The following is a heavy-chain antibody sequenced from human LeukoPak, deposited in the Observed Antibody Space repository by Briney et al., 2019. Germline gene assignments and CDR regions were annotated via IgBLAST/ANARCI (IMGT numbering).Heavy chain of an antibody. CDR1: GGSISSYY. D-gene: IGHD5-24*01. CDR2: IYTSGST. J-gene: IGHJ5*02. V-gene: IGHV4-4*07. Sequence: PSETLSLTCTVSGGSISSYYWSWIRQPAGKGLEWIGRIYTSGSTNYNPSLKSRVTMSVDTSKNQFSLKLSSVTAADTAVYYCARDTPGHPRYNWFDPWGQGTLVTVSS. CDR3: ARDTPGHPRYNWFDP.